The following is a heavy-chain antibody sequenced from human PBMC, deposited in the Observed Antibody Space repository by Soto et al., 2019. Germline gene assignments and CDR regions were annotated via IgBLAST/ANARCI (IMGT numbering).Heavy chain of an antibody. CDR1: GFTVSSKY. CDR3: ATAKLLLPWLFDY. V-gene: IGHV3-66*01. Sequence: PGGSLRLSCAASGFTVSSKYMSWVRQAPGKGLEWVSVIYSGGSTFYADSVKGRFIISRDDSKNTLFLQMNSLRAEDTAVYYCATAKLLLPWLFDYWGQGTLVTVSS. CDR2: IYSGGST. D-gene: IGHD2-15*01. J-gene: IGHJ4*02.